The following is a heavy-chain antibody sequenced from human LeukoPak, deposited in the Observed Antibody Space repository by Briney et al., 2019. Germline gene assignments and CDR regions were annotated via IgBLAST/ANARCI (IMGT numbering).Heavy chain of an antibody. J-gene: IGHJ4*02. CDR2: IYTSGST. CDR1: GVSISSGSYY. V-gene: IGHV4-61*02. Sequence: SSETLSLTCTVSGVSISSGSYYWSWIRQPAGKGLEWIGRIYTSGSTNYNPSLKSRVTISVDTSKNQFSLKLSSVTAADTAVYYCARSIMDTAMVADFDYWGQGTLVTVSS. CDR3: ARSIMDTAMVADFDY. D-gene: IGHD5-18*01.